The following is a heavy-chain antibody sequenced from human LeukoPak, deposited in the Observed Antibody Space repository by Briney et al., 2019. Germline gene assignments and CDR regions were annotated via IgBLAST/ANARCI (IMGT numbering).Heavy chain of an antibody. CDR3: ASPRIQLDNWFDL. J-gene: IGHJ5*02. CDR2: IYYSGST. Sequence: SETLSLTCTVSGGSISGTGYDWGWIRQPPGKGREWIGSIYYSGSTYYNPSRKSRVTISVNRTKNQFSLKLSSVAAADTAVYYCASPRIQLDNWFDLWGQGTLVTVSS. V-gene: IGHV4-39*01. D-gene: IGHD5-18*01. CDR1: GGSISGTGYD.